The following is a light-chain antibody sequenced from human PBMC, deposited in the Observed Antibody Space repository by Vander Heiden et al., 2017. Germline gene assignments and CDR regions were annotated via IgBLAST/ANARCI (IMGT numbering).Light chain of an antibody. J-gene: IGLJ1*01. CDR3: QSADSSGTYYV. CDR2: KDS. Sequence: SYELTQPPSVSVPPGQTARITCSGDALPKQYAYWYQQKPGQAPVLVIYKDSERPSGIPERFSGSSSGTTVTLTISGVQAEDEADYYCQSADSSGTYYVFGTGTKVTGL. V-gene: IGLV3-25*03. CDR1: ALPKQY.